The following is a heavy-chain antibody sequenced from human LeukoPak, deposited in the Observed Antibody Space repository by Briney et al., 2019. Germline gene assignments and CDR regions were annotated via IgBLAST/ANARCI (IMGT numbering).Heavy chain of an antibody. D-gene: IGHD3-3*01. J-gene: IGHJ4*02. CDR3: ARHASDFWSGYWGGPYFDY. CDR2: IYTSGST. V-gene: IGHV4-4*09. CDR1: GGSISSYY. Sequence: KPSETLSLTCTVSGGSISSYYWSWIRQPPGKGLEWIGYIYTSGSTNYNPSLKSRVTISVDTSKNQFSLKLSSVTAADTAVYYCARHASDFWSGYWGGPYFDYWGQGTLVTVSS.